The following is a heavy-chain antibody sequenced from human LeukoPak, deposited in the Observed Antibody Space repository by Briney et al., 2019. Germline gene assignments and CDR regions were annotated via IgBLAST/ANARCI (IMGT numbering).Heavy chain of an antibody. CDR2: IYHDGST. V-gene: IGHV4-4*02. D-gene: IGHD1-26*01. J-gene: IGHJ3*02. CDR3: ARDPQSGSHPLGAFDI. Sequence: SETLSLTCAVSGGSISSNNWWIWVRQSPEKGLEWIGEIYHDGSTYYNPSLKSRVTISVDTSKNQFSLKLSSVTAADTAVYYCARDPQSGSHPLGAFDIWGQGTMVTVSS. CDR1: GGSISSNNW.